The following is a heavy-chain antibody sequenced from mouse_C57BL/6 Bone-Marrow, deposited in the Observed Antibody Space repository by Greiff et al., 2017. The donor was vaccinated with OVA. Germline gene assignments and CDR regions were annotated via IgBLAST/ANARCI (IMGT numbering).Heavy chain of an antibody. D-gene: IGHD1-1*01. V-gene: IGHV1-69*01. CDR2: IDPSDSYT. Sequence: QVQLKESGAELVMPGASVKLSCKASGYTFTSYWMHWVKQRPGQGLEWIGEIDPSDSYTNYNQKFKGKSTLTVDKSSSTAYMQLSSLTSEDSAVYYCARDGGPWFAYWGQGTLVTVSA. J-gene: IGHJ3*01. CDR3: ARDGGPWFAY. CDR1: GYTFTSYW.